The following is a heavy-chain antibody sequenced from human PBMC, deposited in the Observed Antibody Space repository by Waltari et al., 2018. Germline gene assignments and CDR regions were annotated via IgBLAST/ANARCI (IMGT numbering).Heavy chain of an antibody. CDR1: GFTFSSYS. CDR2: ISSSSSYI. CDR3: ARDNPGRIVAPQDY. Sequence: EVQLVESGGGLVKPGGSLRLSCAASGFTFSSYSMNWVRQAPGKGLEWVSPISSSSSYIYYADSVKGRFTISRDNAKNSLYLQMNSLRAEDTAVYYCARDNPGRIVAPQDYWGQGTLVTVSS. J-gene: IGHJ4*02. V-gene: IGHV3-21*01. D-gene: IGHD6-6*01.